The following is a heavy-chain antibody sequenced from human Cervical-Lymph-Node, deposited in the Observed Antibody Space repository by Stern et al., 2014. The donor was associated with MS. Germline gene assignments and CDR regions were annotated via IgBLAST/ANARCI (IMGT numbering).Heavy chain of an antibody. CDR3: ARTLGKYIGRFYYNYGMDV. CDR2: IYTSGST. CDR1: GGSVSSGTNY. Sequence: VQLVQSGPGLVKPSQTLSLTCTVSGGSVSSGTNYWSWIRQPAGKGLEWIGRIYTSGSTNYNPSLKSRITISLDTSKNQFSLNLTSVTTADTAVYYCARTLGKYIGRFYYNYGMDVWGQGTTVTVSS. J-gene: IGHJ6*02. V-gene: IGHV4-61*02. D-gene: IGHD1-1*01.